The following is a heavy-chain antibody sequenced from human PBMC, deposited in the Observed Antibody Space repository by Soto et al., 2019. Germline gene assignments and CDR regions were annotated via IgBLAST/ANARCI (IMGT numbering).Heavy chain of an antibody. CDR3: ARGDYYGSGRVYYYYYYMDV. V-gene: IGHV3-33*01. D-gene: IGHD3-10*01. CDR1: GFTFSSYG. CDR2: IWYDGSNK. Sequence: GGSLRLSCAASGFTFSSYGMHWVRQAPGKGLEWVAVIWYDGSNKYYADSVKGRFTISRDNSKNTLYLQMNSLRAEDTAVYYCARGDYYGSGRVYYYYYYMDVWGKGTMVTVSS. J-gene: IGHJ6*03.